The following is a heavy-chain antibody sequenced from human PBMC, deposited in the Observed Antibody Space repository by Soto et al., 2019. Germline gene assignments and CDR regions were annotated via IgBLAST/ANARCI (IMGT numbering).Heavy chain of an antibody. V-gene: IGHV1-18*01. CDR3: AREASVLIPAAQPSRFDS. Sequence: ASVKVSCKGFGPSFTKYGTNWVRQAPGQGLEWVGWISPYSGYTHSAQKFHGRLTLTTDTAASTAYMELRILRSADTALYYCAREASVLIPAAQPSRFDSWGQGTLVTV. CDR2: ISPYSGYT. D-gene: IGHD2-2*01. J-gene: IGHJ4*02. CDR1: GPSFTKYG.